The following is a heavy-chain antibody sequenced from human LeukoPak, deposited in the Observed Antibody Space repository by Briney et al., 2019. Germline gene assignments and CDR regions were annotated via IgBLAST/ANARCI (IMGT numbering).Heavy chain of an antibody. J-gene: IGHJ4*02. V-gene: IGHV3-43*01. CDR1: GFTSEDYT. CDR3: VKDLSYESSGYVFDY. D-gene: IGHD3-22*01. Sequence: GGSLTLSCAAAGFTSEDYTMHWVSQAPGKTLEWVSLVSWDGTTYYTDSVKGRFTISRDNSKNSLYLQMDTLRSEDTAFYYCVKDLSYESSGYVFDYWGQGTLVTVSS. CDR2: VSWDGTT.